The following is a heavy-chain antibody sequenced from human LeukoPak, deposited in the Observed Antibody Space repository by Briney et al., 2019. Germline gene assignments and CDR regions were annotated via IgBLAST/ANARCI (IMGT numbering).Heavy chain of an antibody. CDR3: ARPVRFRLLYVFDI. CDR2: ISAYNGNT. V-gene: IGHV1-18*01. J-gene: IGHJ3*02. D-gene: IGHD3-10*01. CDR1: GYTFTSYG. Sequence: GASVKVSCKASGYTFTSYGISWVRQAPGQGLEWMGWISAYNGNTNYAQKLQGRVTMTTDTSTSTAYMELRSLRSDDTAVYYCARPVRFRLLYVFDIWGQGTMVTVSS.